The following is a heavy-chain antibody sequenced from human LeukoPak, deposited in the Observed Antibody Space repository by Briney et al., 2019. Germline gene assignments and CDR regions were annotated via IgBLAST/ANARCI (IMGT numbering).Heavy chain of an antibody. J-gene: IGHJ4*02. CDR1: GFTFSSYA. CDR2: ISGSGGST. CDR3: AKGSVYGDYYFDY. V-gene: IGHV3-23*01. Sequence: GGSLRLSCAASGFTFSSYAMSWVRQAPGKGLEWVSAISGSGGSTYYADSVKGRFTISRDNSKNTLFLQMSSLRAEDTALYYCAKGSVYGDYYFDYWGQGTLVTVSS. D-gene: IGHD4-17*01.